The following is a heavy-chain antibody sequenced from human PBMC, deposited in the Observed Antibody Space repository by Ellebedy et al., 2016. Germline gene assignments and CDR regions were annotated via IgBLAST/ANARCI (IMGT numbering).Heavy chain of an antibody. CDR2: INTGNDDT. V-gene: IGHV1-3*04. Sequence: ASVKVSCKAPGYTFTTYGIHWVRQAPGQSLEWMGWINTGNDDTKYSQKFQGRITITRDTSASTVYMELSSLRSEDTAVYFCARVLGSPVVGTGFFDYWGQGTLVTVSS. CDR3: ARVLGSPVVGTGFFDY. D-gene: IGHD6-13*01. CDR1: GYTFTTYG. J-gene: IGHJ4*02.